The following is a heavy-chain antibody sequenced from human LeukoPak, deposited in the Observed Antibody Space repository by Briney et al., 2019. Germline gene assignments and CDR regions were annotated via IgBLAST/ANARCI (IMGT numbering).Heavy chain of an antibody. J-gene: IGHJ4*02. V-gene: IGHV4-59*08. CDR3: AKYGNSGWVIDN. CDR2: IYYTGGT. D-gene: IGHD6-19*01. Sequence: SETLLLTCTFSRGSIVSNYWTWIRPPPGKGVEYIGYIYYTGGTNYNPSLKSRVTISVDTSKNQFSLKVSSVTAADTAVYFCAKYGNSGWVIDNWGQGTLVTVSS. CDR1: RGSIVSNY.